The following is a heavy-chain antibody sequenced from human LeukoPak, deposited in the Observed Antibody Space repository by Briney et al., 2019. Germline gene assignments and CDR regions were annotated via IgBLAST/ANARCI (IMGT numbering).Heavy chain of an antibody. CDR3: AIASGATRPYAFDI. CDR2: IYYSGST. Sequence: KTSETLSLTCTVSDGSISSYYWSWIRQPPGKGLEWIGYIYYSGSTNYNPSLKSRVTISVDTSKNQFSLKLSSVTAADTAVYYCAIASGATRPYAFDIWGQGTMVTVSS. J-gene: IGHJ3*02. V-gene: IGHV4-59*01. D-gene: IGHD1-26*01. CDR1: DGSISSYY.